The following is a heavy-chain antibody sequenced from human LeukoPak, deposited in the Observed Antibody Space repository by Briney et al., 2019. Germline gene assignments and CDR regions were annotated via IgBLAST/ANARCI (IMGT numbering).Heavy chain of an antibody. D-gene: IGHD6-19*01. V-gene: IGHV1-2*02. CDR3: ARESGSGIAVVYSANYYYGMDV. Sequence: ASVKVSCKASGYTFTGYYMHWVRQAPGQGLEWMGWINPNSGGTNYAQKFQGRVTMTRDTSISTAYMELSRLRSDDTAVYYCARESGSGIAVVYSANYYYGMDVWGQGTTVTVSS. CDR1: GYTFTGYY. CDR2: INPNSGGT. J-gene: IGHJ6*02.